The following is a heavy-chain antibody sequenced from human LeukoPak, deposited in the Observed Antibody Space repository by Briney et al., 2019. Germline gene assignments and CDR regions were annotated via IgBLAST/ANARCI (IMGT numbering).Heavy chain of an antibody. CDR3: AKGIYGSGSYY. CDR2: INGSGGST. V-gene: IGHV3-23*01. J-gene: IGHJ4*02. Sequence: PGGSLRLSCAASGFTFSSYGMSWVRQAPGKGLEWVSAINGSGGSTYYADSVKGRFTISRDNSKNTLYLQMSSLRAEDTAVYYCAKGIYGSGSYYWGQGTLVTVSS. CDR1: GFTFSSYG. D-gene: IGHD3-10*01.